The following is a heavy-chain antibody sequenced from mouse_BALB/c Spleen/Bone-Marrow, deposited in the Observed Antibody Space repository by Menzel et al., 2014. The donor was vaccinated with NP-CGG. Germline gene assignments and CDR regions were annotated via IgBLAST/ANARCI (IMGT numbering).Heavy chain of an antibody. CDR3: ARWEYYAMDY. Sequence: EVQRVESGAELVKLGASVKLSCTASGFNIXDTYMHWVKQRPEQGLEWIGRIDPANGNTKYDPKFQGKATITADTSSNTAYLQLSSLTSEDTAVYYCARWEYYAMDYWGQGTSVTVFS. V-gene: IGHV14-3*02. J-gene: IGHJ4*01. CDR2: IDPANGNT. CDR1: GFNIXDTY. D-gene: IGHD4-1*01.